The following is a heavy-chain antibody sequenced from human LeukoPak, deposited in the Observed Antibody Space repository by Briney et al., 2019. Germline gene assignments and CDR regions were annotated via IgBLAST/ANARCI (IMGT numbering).Heavy chain of an antibody. V-gene: IGHV4-39*07. J-gene: IGHJ4*02. D-gene: IGHD5-12*01. CDR3: ARRRRGYSTGPLDY. CDR1: GGSISTSNYY. CDR2: IFYSGST. Sequence: PSETLSLTCTVSGGSISTSNYYWGWIRQPPGKGLEGIGNIFYSGSTYYSPSLKSRVTISLDTSRNQFSLKLTSVTAADTAVYYCARRRRGYSTGPLDYWGQGTLVTVSS.